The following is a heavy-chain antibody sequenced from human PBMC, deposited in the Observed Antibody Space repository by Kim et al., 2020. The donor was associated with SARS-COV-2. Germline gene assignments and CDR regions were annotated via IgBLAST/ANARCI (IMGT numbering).Heavy chain of an antibody. CDR3: ARDTSMIVVVRSYYGMDV. CDR1: GGSISSSSYY. CDR2: IYYSGST. Sequence: SETLSLTCTVSGGSISSSSYYWGWIRQPPGKGLEWIGSIYYSGSTYYNPSLKSRVTISVDTSKNQFSLKLSSVTAADTAVYYCARDTSMIVVVRSYYGMDVWGQGTTVTVSS. D-gene: IGHD3-22*01. V-gene: IGHV4-39*07. J-gene: IGHJ6*02.